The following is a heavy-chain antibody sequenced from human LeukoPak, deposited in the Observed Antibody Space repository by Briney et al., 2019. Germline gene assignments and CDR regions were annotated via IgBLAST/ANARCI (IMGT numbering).Heavy chain of an antibody. Sequence: GGSLRLSYAASGFTFSSYAMHWVRQAPGKGLEWVAVISYDGSNKYYADSVKGRLTISRDNSKNTLYLQMNSLRAEDTAVYYCARDPSGRRPMYYFDYWGQGTLVTVSS. CDR3: ARDPSGRRPMYYFDY. D-gene: IGHD3-3*01. V-gene: IGHV3-30-3*01. CDR2: ISYDGSNK. J-gene: IGHJ4*02. CDR1: GFTFSSYA.